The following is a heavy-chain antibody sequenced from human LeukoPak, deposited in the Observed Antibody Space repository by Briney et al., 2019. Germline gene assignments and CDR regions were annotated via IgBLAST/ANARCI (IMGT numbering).Heavy chain of an antibody. D-gene: IGHD4-23*01. J-gene: IGHJ4*02. CDR3: ARRYNGGNTYYFDY. V-gene: IGHV5-51*01. CDR1: GYSFSNYW. CDR2: IYPGDSDS. Sequence: GESLKISCKGSGYSFSNYWVGWVRQMPGKGLDLMGIIYPGDSDSRYSPSFQGQATISADKSISTAYLQWSSLKASDTAMYYCARRYNGGNTYYFDYWGQGTLVTVSS.